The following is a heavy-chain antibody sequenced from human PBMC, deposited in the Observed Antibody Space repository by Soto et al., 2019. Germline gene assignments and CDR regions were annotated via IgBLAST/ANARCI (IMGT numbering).Heavy chain of an antibody. CDR3: AKDPNGDYGSFDFDY. J-gene: IGHJ4*02. Sequence: EVQLVESGGGLVQPGRSLRLSCAASGFTFDDYAMHWVRQAPGKGLEWVSGISWNSGSIGYADSVKGRFTISRDNAKNSLYLQMNSLRAEDTALYYCAKDPNGDYGSFDFDYWGQGTLVTVSS. V-gene: IGHV3-9*01. D-gene: IGHD4-17*01. CDR2: ISWNSGSI. CDR1: GFTFDDYA.